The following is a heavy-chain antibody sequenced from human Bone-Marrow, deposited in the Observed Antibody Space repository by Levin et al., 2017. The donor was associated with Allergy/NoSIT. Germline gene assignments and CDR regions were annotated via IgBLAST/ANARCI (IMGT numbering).Heavy chain of an antibody. V-gene: IGHV4-4*07. CDR3: AREAGGSRQHDF. CDR2: IYAGGIT. Sequence: SETLSLTCTVSGGSISGYFWSWLRQPAGKGLEWIGRIYAGGITNYNPSLESRLTISLDTSQNQLSLQLTSVTAADTAVYYCAREAGGSRQHDFWGQGTLVTVSS. D-gene: IGHD2-15*01. J-gene: IGHJ4*02. CDR1: GGSISGYF.